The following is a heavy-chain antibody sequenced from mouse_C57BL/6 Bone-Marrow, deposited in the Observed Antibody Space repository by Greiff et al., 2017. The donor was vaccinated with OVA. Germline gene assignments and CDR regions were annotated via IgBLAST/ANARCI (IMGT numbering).Heavy chain of an antibody. CDR1: GYTFTDYN. CDR2: INPNNGGT. V-gene: IGHV1-22*01. J-gene: IGHJ2*01. CDR3: SYYYGSRFDY. Sequence: VQLQQSGPELVKPGASVKMSCKASGYTFTDYNMHWVKQSHGKSLEWIGYINPNNGGTSYNQKFKGKATLTVNKSSSTAYMELRSLTSEDSAVYYCSYYYGSRFDYWGQGTTLTVSS. D-gene: IGHD1-1*01.